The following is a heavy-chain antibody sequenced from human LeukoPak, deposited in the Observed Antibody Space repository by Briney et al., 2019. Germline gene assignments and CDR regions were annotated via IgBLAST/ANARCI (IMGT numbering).Heavy chain of an antibody. J-gene: IGHJ4*02. CDR3: ARLTDDSSGYVDY. V-gene: IGHV4-39*01. CDR2: IYYSGNT. CDR1: GGSISSRSYY. Sequence: SETLSLTCTVSGGSISSRSYYWGWIRQPPGKGLEWIGIIYYSGNTYSNPSLRSRVTISEDTSKNQFSLKLSSVTAADTALYYCARLTDDSSGYVDYWGQGILVTVSS. D-gene: IGHD3-22*01.